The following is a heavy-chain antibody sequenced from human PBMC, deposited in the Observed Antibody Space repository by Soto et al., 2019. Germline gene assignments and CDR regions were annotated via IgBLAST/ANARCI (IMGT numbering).Heavy chain of an antibody. Sequence: GGSLRLSCAASGFTFSDYYMSWIRQAPGKGLEWVSYISSSGSTIYYADSVKGRFTISRDNAKNSLYLQMNSLRAEDTAVYYCARLSTRNNDFWTGHFDYWGQGTLVTVSS. J-gene: IGHJ4*02. CDR3: ARLSTRNNDFWTGHFDY. CDR1: GFTFSDYY. D-gene: IGHD3-3*01. CDR2: ISSSGSTI. V-gene: IGHV3-11*01.